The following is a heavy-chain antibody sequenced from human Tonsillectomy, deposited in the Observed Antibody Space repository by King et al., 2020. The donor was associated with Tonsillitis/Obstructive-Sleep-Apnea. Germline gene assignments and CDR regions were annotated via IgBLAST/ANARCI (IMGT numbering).Heavy chain of an antibody. Sequence: QLQESGPGLVKPSETLSLTCTVSCGSISSYYWSWIRQPPGKGLEWIGYIYYSGSTNYNPSLKSRVTISVDTTKNQFSLKLSSVTAADTAVYYCARHRAHNWFDPWGQGTLVTVSS. CDR1: CGSISSYY. D-gene: IGHD3-10*01. CDR2: IYYSGST. CDR3: ARHRAHNWFDP. J-gene: IGHJ5*02. V-gene: IGHV4-59*08.